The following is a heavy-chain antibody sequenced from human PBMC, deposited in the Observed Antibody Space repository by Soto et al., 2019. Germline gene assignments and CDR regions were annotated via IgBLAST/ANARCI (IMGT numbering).Heavy chain of an antibody. J-gene: IGHJ4*01. CDR2: IKGDGSRT. V-gene: IGHV3-74*01. Sequence: PGGSLRLSCAASGFTFSGYWMYWVRQAPGKGLVWVSRIKGDGSRTNYADSVKGRFAISRDNAKNTLYLQMNSLRDEDTAVYYSLRGYCSGGNCNRPYWGHGTLVTVSS. CDR1: GFTFSGYW. D-gene: IGHD2-15*01. CDR3: LRGYCSGGNCNRPY.